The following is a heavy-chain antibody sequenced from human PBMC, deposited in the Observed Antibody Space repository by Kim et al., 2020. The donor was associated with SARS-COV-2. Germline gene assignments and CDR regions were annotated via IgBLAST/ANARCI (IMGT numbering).Heavy chain of an antibody. CDR3: AKDMITAMVQGVIIAFDY. D-gene: IGHD3-10*01. Sequence: KGRFTISRDNSKNSLYLQMNSLRTEDTALYYCAKDMITAMVQGVIIAFDYWGQGTLVTVSS. V-gene: IGHV3-43*01. J-gene: IGHJ4*02.